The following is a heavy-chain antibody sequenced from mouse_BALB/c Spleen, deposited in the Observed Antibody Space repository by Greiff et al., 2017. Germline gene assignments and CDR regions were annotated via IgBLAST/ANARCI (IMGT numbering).Heavy chain of an antibody. Sequence: EVKLLESGPELVKPGASVKMSCKASGYTFTSYVMHWVKQKPGQGLEWIGYINPYNDGTKYNEKFKGKATLTSDKSSSTAYMELSSLTSEDSAVYYCARKERDGSRYYYAMDYWGQGTSVTVSS. CDR1: GYTFTSYV. D-gene: IGHD1-1*01. V-gene: IGHV1-14*01. CDR2: INPYNDGT. J-gene: IGHJ4*01. CDR3: ARKERDGSRYYYAMDY.